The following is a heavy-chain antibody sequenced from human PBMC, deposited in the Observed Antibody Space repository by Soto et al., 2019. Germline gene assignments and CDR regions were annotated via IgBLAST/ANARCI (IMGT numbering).Heavy chain of an antibody. CDR3: ARDESLMVYAITAGMDV. V-gene: IGHV3-30-3*01. CDR2: ISYDGSNK. J-gene: IGHJ6*02. Sequence: GGSLRLSCAASGFTFSSYAMHWVRQAPGKGLEWVALISYDGSNKYYADSVKGRFTISRDNSKNTLYLQMNSLRAEDTAVYYCARDESLMVYAITAGMDVWGQGTTVTAP. CDR1: GFTFSSYA. D-gene: IGHD2-8*01.